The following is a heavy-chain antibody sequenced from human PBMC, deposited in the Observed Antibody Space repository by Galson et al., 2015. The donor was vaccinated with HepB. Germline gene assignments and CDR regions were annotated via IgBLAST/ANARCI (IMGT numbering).Heavy chain of an antibody. CDR1: GFIFSNYG. CDR2: ISKRSSDI. Sequence: SLRLSCAASGFIFSNYGMTWIRQAPGKGLEWVSYISKRSSDIYHADSVKGRFTISRDSAKNSLYLQMNSLRAEDTAVYYCARTFSGNVSFEIWGQGTMVTVSS. V-gene: IGHV3-48*01. CDR3: ARTFSGNVSFEI. J-gene: IGHJ3*02. D-gene: IGHD1-26*01.